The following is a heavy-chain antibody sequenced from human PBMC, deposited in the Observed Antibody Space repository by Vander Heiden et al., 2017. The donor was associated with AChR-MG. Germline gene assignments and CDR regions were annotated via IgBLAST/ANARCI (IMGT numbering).Heavy chain of an antibody. CDR3: AKDRGFHFWSGYYQPDY. D-gene: IGHD3-3*02. J-gene: IGHJ4*02. CDR1: GFTFSSYG. Sequence: QVQLVESWGGVVQPGRSLRLSCAASGFTFSSYGMHWVRQAPGKGLEWVAVISYDGSNKYYADSVKGRFTISRDNSKNTLYLQMNSLRAEDTAVYYCAKDRGFHFWSGYYQPDYWGQGTLVTVSS. CDR2: ISYDGSNK. V-gene: IGHV3-30*18.